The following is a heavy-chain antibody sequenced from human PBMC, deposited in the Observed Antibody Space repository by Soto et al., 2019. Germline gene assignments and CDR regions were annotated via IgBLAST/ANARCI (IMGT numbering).Heavy chain of an antibody. CDR2: IYSSGST. CDR1: GVSISSGDDY. D-gene: IGHD3-22*01. J-gene: IGHJ4*02. CDR3: VRGGGYDY. V-gene: IGHV4-30-4*01. Sequence: QVQLQESGPGLVKPSQTLSLTCIVSGVSISSGDDYWSWIRQPPGKGLEWIGYIYSSGSTYSDPSLRSRVTISADTSKNQFSLKLTSVTAADTAVYYCVRGGGYDYWGQGALVTVSS.